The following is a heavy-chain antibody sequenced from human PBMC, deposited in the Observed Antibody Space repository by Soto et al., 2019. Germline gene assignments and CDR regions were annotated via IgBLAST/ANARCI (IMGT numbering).Heavy chain of an antibody. CDR1: GGSFSGYY. D-gene: IGHD3-10*01. CDR2: INHSGST. Sequence: SETLSLTCAVYGGSFSGYYWSWIRQPPGKGLEWIGEINHSGSTNYNPSLKSRVTISVDTSKNQFSLKLSSVTAADTAVYYCARAKGFGELATYYYGMDVWGQGTTVTVSS. J-gene: IGHJ6*01. V-gene: IGHV4-34*01. CDR3: ARAKGFGELATYYYGMDV.